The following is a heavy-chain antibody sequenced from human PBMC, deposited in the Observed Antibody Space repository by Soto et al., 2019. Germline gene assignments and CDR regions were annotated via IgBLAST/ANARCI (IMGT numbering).Heavy chain of an antibody. CDR2: ISSSSSTI. J-gene: IGHJ1*01. Sequence: GGSLRLSCAASGFTFSSYSMNWVRQAPGKGLEWVSYISSSSSTIYYADSVKGRFTISRDNAKNSLYLQMNSLRDEDTAVYYCARDVRYYDRREEIQHWGQGTLGTVSS. CDR3: ARDVRYYDRREEIQH. D-gene: IGHD3-22*01. CDR1: GFTFSSYS. V-gene: IGHV3-48*02.